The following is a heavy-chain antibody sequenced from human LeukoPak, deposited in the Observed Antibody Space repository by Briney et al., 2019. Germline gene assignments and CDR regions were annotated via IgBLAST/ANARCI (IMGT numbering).Heavy chain of an antibody. J-gene: IGHJ4*02. CDR1: GFTFSSYY. CDR2: ISSSNI. CDR3: AREGAAAGSGYYFDY. Sequence: GGSLRLSCAASGFTFSSYYMNWVRQAPGKGLEWVSSISSSNIYYADSVKGRFTISRDNAKNSLYLQMNSLRAEDTAVYYCAREGAAAGSGYYFDYWGQGTLVAVSS. D-gene: IGHD6-13*01. V-gene: IGHV3-21*01.